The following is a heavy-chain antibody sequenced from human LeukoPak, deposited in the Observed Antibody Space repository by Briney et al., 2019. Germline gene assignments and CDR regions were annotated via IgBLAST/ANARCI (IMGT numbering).Heavy chain of an antibody. CDR3: TRRAARWQFDL. V-gene: IGHV3-9*01. CDR2: INWKTGNG. D-gene: IGHD5-24*01. CDR1: GFNFDDYA. J-gene: IGHJ2*01. Sequence: GGSLRLSCAVSGFNFDDYAMHWVRQAPGRGLEWVSGINWKTGNGIYADSVKGRYTISRDNAKNSLYLQMSSLRAEDTALYYCTRRAARWQFDLWGRGTLLTVSS.